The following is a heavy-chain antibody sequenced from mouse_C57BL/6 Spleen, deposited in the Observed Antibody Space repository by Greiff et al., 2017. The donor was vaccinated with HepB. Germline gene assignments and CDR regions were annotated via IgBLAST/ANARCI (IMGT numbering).Heavy chain of an antibody. CDR3: AKKGDYGSSPWYFDV. CDR1: GFSLTSYG. J-gene: IGHJ1*03. D-gene: IGHD1-1*01. CDR2: IWRGGST. Sequence: VQRVESGPGLVQPSQSLSITCTVSGFSLTSYGVHWVRQSPGKGLEWLGVIWRGGSTDYNAAFMSRLSITKDNSKSQVFFKMNSLQADDTAIYYCAKKGDYGSSPWYFDVWGTGTTVTVSS. V-gene: IGHV2-5*01.